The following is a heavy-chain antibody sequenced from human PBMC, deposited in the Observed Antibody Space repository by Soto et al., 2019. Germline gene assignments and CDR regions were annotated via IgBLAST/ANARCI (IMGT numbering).Heavy chain of an antibody. Sequence: SGGSIGSGDCYWSYIRQPPWKVLAWGRCIYYSGSSYYNPSLKSRVTISVVTSKNQYYLELIPVTAADTAVYYCARVLGYCSSTSGYTHTGSGMDVWGQGPRVPSP. V-gene: IGHV4-30-4*01. J-gene: IGHJ6*02. CDR3: ARVLGYCSSTSGYTHTGSGMDV. CDR2: IYYSGSS. CDR1: GGSIGSGDCY. D-gene: IGHD2-2*02.